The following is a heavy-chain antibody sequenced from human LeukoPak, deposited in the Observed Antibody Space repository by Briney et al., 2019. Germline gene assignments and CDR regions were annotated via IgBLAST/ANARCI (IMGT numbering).Heavy chain of an antibody. J-gene: IGHJ4*02. CDR1: GFTFSTYD. CDR3: ARDLMATGRRSAFDY. V-gene: IGHV3-53*01. D-gene: IGHD5-24*01. CDR2: IYSGDST. Sequence: PGGSLRLSCAASGFTFSTYDMNWVRQAPGKGLEWVSIIYSGDSTYYADSVKGRFTISRDTSKNTLYLQMNSLRAEDTAVYYCARDLMATGRRSAFDYWGQGTLVTVSS.